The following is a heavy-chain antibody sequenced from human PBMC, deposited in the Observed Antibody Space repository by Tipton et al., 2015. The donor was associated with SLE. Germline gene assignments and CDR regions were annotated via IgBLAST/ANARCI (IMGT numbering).Heavy chain of an antibody. CDR2: IHHSGST. CDR1: GGSIRSSNW. Sequence: TLSLTCAVSGGSIRSSNWWSWVRQPPGKGLEWIGEIHHSGSTNSNPSLKSRVTISVDKSKNQFSLKLSSVTVADTAVYYCARVQAYEGFDPWGQGNLVTVSS. V-gene: IGHV4-4*02. CDR3: ARVQAYEGFDP. J-gene: IGHJ5*02. D-gene: IGHD3-16*01.